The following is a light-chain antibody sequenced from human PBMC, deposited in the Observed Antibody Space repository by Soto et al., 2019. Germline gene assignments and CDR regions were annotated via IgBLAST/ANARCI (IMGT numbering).Light chain of an antibody. V-gene: IGLV2-11*01. Sequence: QSALTQPRSVSGSPGQSVTISCTGTSSDVGGYNYVSWYQQHPGKAPKLMIYDVSKRPSWVPDRFSGSKSGNTASLTISGLQAEDEAAYYCGSYAGSYTYVFGTGTKLTVL. CDR3: GSYAGSYTYV. J-gene: IGLJ1*01. CDR2: DVS. CDR1: SSDVGGYNY.